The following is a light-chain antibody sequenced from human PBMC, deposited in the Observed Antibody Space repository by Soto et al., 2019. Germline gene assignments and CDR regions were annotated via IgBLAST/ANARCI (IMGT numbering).Light chain of an antibody. J-gene: IGLJ1*01. CDR1: SSDVGSYNL. CDR3: CSYAGSSTSV. CDR2: EVS. Sequence: QSVLTQPASVSGSPGQSITISCTGTSSDVGSYNLVSWYQQHPGKAPKLMIYEVSKRPSGVSNRFSGSKSGNTVSLTISGLQAEDEADYYCCSYAGSSTSVFGTGTKVTVL. V-gene: IGLV2-23*02.